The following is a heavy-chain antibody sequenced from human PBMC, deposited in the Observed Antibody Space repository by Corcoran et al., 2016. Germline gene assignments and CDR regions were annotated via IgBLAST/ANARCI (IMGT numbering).Heavy chain of an antibody. V-gene: IGHV5-51*01. CDR2: IYPGDSDT. Sequence: EVQLVQSGAEVKKPGESLKISCKGSGYSSTSYWIGWVRQMPGKGLEWMGIIYPGDSDTRYSPSFQGQVTISADKSISTAYLQWSSLKTSDTAMYYCARHVGCLEPVGLMDVWGQGTTVTVSS. CDR1: GYSSTSYW. CDR3: ARHVGCLEPVGLMDV. J-gene: IGHJ6*02. D-gene: IGHD3-3*02.